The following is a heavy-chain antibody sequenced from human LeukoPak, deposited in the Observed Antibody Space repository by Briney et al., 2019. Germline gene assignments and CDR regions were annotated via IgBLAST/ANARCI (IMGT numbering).Heavy chain of an antibody. CDR2: ISGSGGRT. D-gene: IGHD6-13*01. Sequence: GGSLSLSCAASGFTLSSYAMSWVRQAPGKGLEWVSAISGSGGRTYYADSVKGRFTFSRDNSRNTLYLQMNSLRAEDTAVYYCAKVRVAAAGTDIDYWGQGTLGTVSS. CDR3: AKVRVAAAGTDIDY. V-gene: IGHV3-23*01. CDR1: GFTLSSYA. J-gene: IGHJ4*02.